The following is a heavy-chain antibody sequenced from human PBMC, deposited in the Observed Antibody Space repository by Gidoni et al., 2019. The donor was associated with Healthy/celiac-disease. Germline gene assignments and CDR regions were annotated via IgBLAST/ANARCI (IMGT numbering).Heavy chain of an antibody. CDR3: ARDGAAGTLDY. V-gene: IGHV3-33*01. D-gene: IGHD6-13*01. CDR1: GFTFSSYG. J-gene: IGHJ4*02. CDR2: IWYDGSNK. Sequence: QVQLVESGGGVVQPGRSLRLSCAASGFTFSSYGRHWVRQAPGKGLEWVAVIWYDGSNKYYADSVKGRFTISRDNSKNTLYLQMNSLRAEDTAVYYCARDGAAGTLDYWGQGTLVTVSS.